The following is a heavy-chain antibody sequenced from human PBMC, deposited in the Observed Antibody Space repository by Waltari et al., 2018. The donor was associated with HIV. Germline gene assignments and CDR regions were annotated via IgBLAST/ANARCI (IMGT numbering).Heavy chain of an antibody. CDR3: ARDFWGGYYYGMDV. J-gene: IGHJ6*02. CDR1: GFTFSSYS. V-gene: IGHV3-21*01. D-gene: IGHD3-16*01. CDR2: ISSSSSYI. Sequence: EVQLVESGGGLVKPGGSLRLSCAASGFTFSSYSMNWVRQAPGKGLEWVSAISSSSSYIYYADSVKGRFTISRDNANNSLYLQMNSLRAEDTAVYYCARDFWGGYYYGMDVWGQGTTVTVSS.